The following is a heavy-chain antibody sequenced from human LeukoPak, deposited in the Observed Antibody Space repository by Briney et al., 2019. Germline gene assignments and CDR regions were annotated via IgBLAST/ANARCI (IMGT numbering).Heavy chain of an antibody. CDR3: ARRARATAGGDYFDY. Sequence: SETLSLTCTVSGSSMNNYYWTWLRQSPGKGLEWIGYFHYTRSTNYNPSLRGRVTMSADTSKNQFSLKLNSVTAADTAVYYCARRARATAGGDYFDYWGQGTLVTVSS. CDR1: GSSMNNYY. J-gene: IGHJ4*02. D-gene: IGHD6-13*01. V-gene: IGHV4-59*08. CDR2: FHYTRST.